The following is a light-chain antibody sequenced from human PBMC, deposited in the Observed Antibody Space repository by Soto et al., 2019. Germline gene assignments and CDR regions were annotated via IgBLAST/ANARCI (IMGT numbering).Light chain of an antibody. CDR3: HQYGSSPYT. V-gene: IGKV3-20*01. J-gene: IGKJ2*01. CDR2: GAS. CDR1: QSVSSSY. Sequence: EIVLTQSPGTLSLSPGERATLSCRASQSVSSSYLAWYQQKPGQAPRLLIYGASRRATGIPDRFSGSGSGTDFPLTISRLEPEDFAVYYCHQYGSSPYTFGQGTKLEIK.